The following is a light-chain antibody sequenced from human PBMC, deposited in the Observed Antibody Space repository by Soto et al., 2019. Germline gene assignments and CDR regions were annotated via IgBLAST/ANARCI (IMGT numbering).Light chain of an antibody. V-gene: IGKV1-39*01. CDR1: QSISSY. Sequence: QMTPSPFSLSSSVGDRVTTSFRASQSISSYLKWYQQKTGKAPKLLIYAGASMQSGVPSRFSGSGAGTDFTLTIISRQAEDFATYYCQQSYSSPRTFGQGTKVDIK. J-gene: IGKJ1*01. CDR3: QQSYSSPRT. CDR2: AGA.